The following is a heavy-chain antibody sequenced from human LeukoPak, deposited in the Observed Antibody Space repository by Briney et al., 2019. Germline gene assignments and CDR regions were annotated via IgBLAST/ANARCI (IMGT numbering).Heavy chain of an antibody. CDR1: GFTFSSYA. CDR3: AKDRENSGWKRRFDY. V-gene: IGHV3-23*01. D-gene: IGHD6-19*01. Sequence: GGSLRLSCAASGFTFSSYAMSWVRQAPGKGLEWVSGISGSGGSTYYADSEKGRFTISRDNSKNTLYLQMNSLRAEDTAVYYCAKDRENSGWKRRFDYWGQGTLVTVSS. CDR2: ISGSGGST. J-gene: IGHJ4*02.